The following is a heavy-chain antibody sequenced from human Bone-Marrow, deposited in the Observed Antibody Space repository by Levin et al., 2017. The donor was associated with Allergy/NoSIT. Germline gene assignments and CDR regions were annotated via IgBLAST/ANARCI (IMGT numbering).Heavy chain of an antibody. Sequence: GRSLKISCAASGFTFSSYAMSWVRQAPGKGLEWVSAISGSGGSTYYADSVKGRFTISRDNSKNTLYLQMNSLRAEDTAVYYCAKDYYYDSSGYYFLRFPWAPTFDYWGQGTLVTVSS. CDR1: GFTFSSYA. V-gene: IGHV3-23*01. CDR3: AKDYYYDSSGYYFLRFPWAPTFDY. D-gene: IGHD3-22*01. CDR2: ISGSGGST. J-gene: IGHJ4*02.